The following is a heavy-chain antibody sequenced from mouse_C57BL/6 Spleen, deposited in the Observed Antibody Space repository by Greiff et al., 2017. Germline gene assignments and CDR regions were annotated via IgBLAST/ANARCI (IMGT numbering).Heavy chain of an antibody. CDR2: IPPSDSET. CDR1: GYTFTSYW. V-gene: IGHV1-61*01. J-gene: IGHJ2*01. CDR3: ARGYSKGYYFDY. Sequence: QVQLLQPGAELVRPGSSVKLSCKASGYTFTSYWMDWVKQRPGTGLEWFGNIPPSDSETHYNQKFKDKVTLTVEKSTSTAYMELSSMTSEDSAVYDCARGYSKGYYFDYGGKGTTLTGSS. D-gene: IGHD2-5*01.